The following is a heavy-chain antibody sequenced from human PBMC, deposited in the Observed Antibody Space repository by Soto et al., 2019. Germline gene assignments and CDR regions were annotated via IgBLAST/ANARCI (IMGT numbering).Heavy chain of an antibody. D-gene: IGHD1-26*01. J-gene: IGHJ6*02. Sequence: KTSETLSLTCTVSGGSVSSGSYYWSWIRQPPGKGLEWIGYIYYSGSTNYNPSLKTRVTISVDTSKNQFSLKLSSVTAADTAVYYCARVPVEMGTIVFYYYYGMDVWGQGTTVTVSS. CDR1: GGSVSSGSYY. CDR3: ARVPVEMGTIVFYYYYGMDV. V-gene: IGHV4-61*01. CDR2: IYYSGST.